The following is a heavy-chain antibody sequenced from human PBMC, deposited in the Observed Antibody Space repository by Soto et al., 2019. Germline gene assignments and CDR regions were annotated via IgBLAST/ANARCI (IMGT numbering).Heavy chain of an antibody. CDR2: IYYTGTT. V-gene: IGHV4-39*01. CDR3: AKSPGGLGEYYFDS. D-gene: IGHD3-16*01. J-gene: IGHJ4*02. CDR1: GVSISINHYA. Sequence: ETLSLSCSVSGVSISINHYAWGWIRQPPGKGPEWIGNIYYTGTTYYSPSLRSRITISVDTSKNQFSLRLSSVTATDTAVYYCAKSPGGLGEYYFDSWGQGTPVTVSS.